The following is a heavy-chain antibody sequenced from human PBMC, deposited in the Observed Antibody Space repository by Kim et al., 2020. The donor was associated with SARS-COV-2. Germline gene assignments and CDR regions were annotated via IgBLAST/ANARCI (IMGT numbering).Heavy chain of an antibody. Sequence: SETLSLTCTVSGGSISSGGYYWSWIRQHPGKGLEWIGYIYYSGSTYYNPSLKSRVTISVDTSKNQFSLKLSSVTAADTAVYYCARGQRGGGSVTGYRPPPYYFDYWGQGTLVTVSS. J-gene: IGHJ4*02. CDR1: GGSISSGGYY. CDR3: ARGQRGGGSVTGYRPPPYYFDY. CDR2: IYYSGST. D-gene: IGHD3-9*01. V-gene: IGHV4-31*03.